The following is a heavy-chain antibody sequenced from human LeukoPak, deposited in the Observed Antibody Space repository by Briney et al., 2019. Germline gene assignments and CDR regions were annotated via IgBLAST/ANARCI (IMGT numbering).Heavy chain of an antibody. Sequence: KPGGSLRLSCAASGFTFSAYYMSWIRQAPGKGLECISYISSSGSTIYYADSVKGRFTISRDNAKNSLYLQMNSLRAEDTAVYYCARDNFEMGSSDYWGQGTLVTVSS. V-gene: IGHV3-11*04. CDR2: ISSSGSTI. J-gene: IGHJ4*02. D-gene: IGHD5-24*01. CDR1: GFTFSAYY. CDR3: ARDNFEMGSSDY.